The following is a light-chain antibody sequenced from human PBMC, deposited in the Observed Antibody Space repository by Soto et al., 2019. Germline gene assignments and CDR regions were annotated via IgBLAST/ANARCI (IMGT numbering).Light chain of an antibody. CDR1: NIGSKS. CDR3: QVWNSSSDHYV. V-gene: IGLV3-21*02. CDR2: DNN. J-gene: IGLJ1*01. Sequence: SYELTQPPSVSMAPGQTARVTCGGNNIGSKSVHWYQQKPGQAPVLVVYDNNDRPSGIPERFSGSNSGNTATLTISRVEAGDEADYYCQVWNSSSDHYVFGTGTKVTVL.